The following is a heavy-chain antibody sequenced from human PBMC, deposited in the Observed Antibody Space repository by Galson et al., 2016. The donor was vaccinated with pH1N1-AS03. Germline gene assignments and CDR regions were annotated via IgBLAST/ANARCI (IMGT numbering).Heavy chain of an antibody. CDR1: GGTLSNYA. CDR2: ISPTFGSA. V-gene: IGHV1-69*06. CDR3: ARGLTYHFGSGSVF. D-gene: IGHD3-10*01. Sequence: SVKVSCKASGGTLSNYAINWVRQAPGQGLEWMGGISPTFGSANHAQKFQGRVTITADIFTNTVYMELSSLRSEDTAVYYCARGLTYHFGSGSVFWGQGTLVTVSS. J-gene: IGHJ4*02.